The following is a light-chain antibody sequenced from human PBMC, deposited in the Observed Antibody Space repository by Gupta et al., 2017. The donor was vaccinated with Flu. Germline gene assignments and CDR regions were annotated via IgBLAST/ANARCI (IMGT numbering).Light chain of an antibody. V-gene: IGLV1-44*01. CDR1: SSNSGSNT. CDR2: SNN. CDR3: AAWDASRNGWV. Sequence: SVLTQPPPASGAPGQRVTISCSGSSSNSGSNTVHWYQKVPGTAPKVLMYSNNQRPSGVPDRFSGSKSGTSASLAISGLQPEDESDFYCAAWDASRNGWVFGGGTKLTVL. J-gene: IGLJ3*02.